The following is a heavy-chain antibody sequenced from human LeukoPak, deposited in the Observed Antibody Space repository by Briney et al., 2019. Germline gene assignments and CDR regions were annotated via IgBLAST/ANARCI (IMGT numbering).Heavy chain of an antibody. CDR3: ARGPTQYFQH. CDR1: GGSISSGSYY. V-gene: IGHV4-61*02. Sequence: SETLSLTCTVSGGSISSGSYYWSWIRQPAGKGLEWIGRIYTSGSTNYNPSLKSRVTISVDTSKNQFSLKLSSVTAADTAVYYCARGPTQYFQHWGQGTLVTVSS. J-gene: IGHJ1*01. CDR2: IYTSGST.